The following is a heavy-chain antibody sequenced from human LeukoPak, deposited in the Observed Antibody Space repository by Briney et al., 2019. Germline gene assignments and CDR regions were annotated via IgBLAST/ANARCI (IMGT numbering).Heavy chain of an antibody. Sequence: ASVKVSCKASGYTFTSYGISWVRQAPGQGLEWMGWISAYNGNTNYAQKLQGRVTMTTDTSTSTAYMKLRSLRSDDTAVYYCARTGPYTAMAPFDYWGQGTLVTVSS. V-gene: IGHV1-18*01. J-gene: IGHJ4*02. CDR2: ISAYNGNT. CDR3: ARTGPYTAMAPFDY. D-gene: IGHD5-18*01. CDR1: GYTFTSYG.